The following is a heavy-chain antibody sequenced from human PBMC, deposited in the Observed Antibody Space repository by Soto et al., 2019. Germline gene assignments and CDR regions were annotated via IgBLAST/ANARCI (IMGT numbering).Heavy chain of an antibody. CDR1: GGSISSGGYY. V-gene: IGHV4-31*03. CDR3: ARGRHPFRGSPIHHPFDY. D-gene: IGHD3-16*01. CDR2: IYYSGST. J-gene: IGHJ4*02. Sequence: SETLSLTCTVSGGSISSGGYYWSWIRQYPGKGLEWIGYIYYSGSTNYNPSLKSRVTISVDTSKNQFSLKLSSVTAADTAVYYCARGRHPFRGSPIHHPFDYWGQGTLVTVSS.